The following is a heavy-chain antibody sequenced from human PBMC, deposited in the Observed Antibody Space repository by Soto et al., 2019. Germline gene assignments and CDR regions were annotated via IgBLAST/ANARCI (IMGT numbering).Heavy chain of an antibody. CDR2: IIPIFGTA. D-gene: IGHD3-22*01. CDR3: ARFGSSGYYPYYYYGMDV. CDR1: GGTFSSYA. J-gene: IGHJ6*02. Sequence: SVKVSCKASGGTFSSYAISWVRQAPGQGLEWMGGIIPIFGTANYAQKFQGRVTITADESTSTAYMELSSLRSEDTAVYYCARFGSSGYYPYYYYGMDVWGQGTTVTVSS. V-gene: IGHV1-69*13.